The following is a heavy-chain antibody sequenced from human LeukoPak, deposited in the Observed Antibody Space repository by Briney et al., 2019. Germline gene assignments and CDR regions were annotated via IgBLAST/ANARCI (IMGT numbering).Heavy chain of an antibody. CDR3: ARAPDYFDY. Sequence: GGSLRLSCAASGFTFSSYGMNWVRQAQGKGLEWVSYISSSGSTIYYADSVKGRFTISRENAKNSLYLQMNSLRAEDTAVYYCARAPDYFDYWGQGTLVTVSS. J-gene: IGHJ4*02. V-gene: IGHV3-48*03. CDR2: ISSSGSTI. CDR1: GFTFSSYG.